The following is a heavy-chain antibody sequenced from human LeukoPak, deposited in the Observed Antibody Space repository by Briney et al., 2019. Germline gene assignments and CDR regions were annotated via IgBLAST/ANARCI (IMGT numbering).Heavy chain of an antibody. Sequence: GGSLRLSCAASGNYWMHWVRQAPGKGLVWVSHVNSDGSWTSHADSVKGRFTISRDNSKNTVYLQMNSLRAEDTAMYYCARRDDHNGRDYWGQGTLVTVSS. CDR3: ARRDDHNGRDY. CDR1: GNYW. V-gene: IGHV3-74*01. J-gene: IGHJ4*02. D-gene: IGHD5-24*01. CDR2: VNSDGSWT.